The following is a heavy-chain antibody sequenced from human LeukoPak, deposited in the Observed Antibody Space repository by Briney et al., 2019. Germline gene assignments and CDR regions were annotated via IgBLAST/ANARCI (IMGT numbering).Heavy chain of an antibody. D-gene: IGHD2-2*01. J-gene: IGHJ6*04. V-gene: IGHV3-48*03. Sequence: GGSLRLSCAACGFSFSSYEMNWDRQAPGKGLEWVSYISSSGSTIYYADSVKGRFTISRDNAKNSLYLQMNSLRAEDTAVYYCAAGLDIVVVSAASYYGMDVWGKGTKVTVSS. CDR3: AAGLDIVVVSAASYYGMDV. CDR2: ISSSGSTI. CDR1: GFSFSSYE.